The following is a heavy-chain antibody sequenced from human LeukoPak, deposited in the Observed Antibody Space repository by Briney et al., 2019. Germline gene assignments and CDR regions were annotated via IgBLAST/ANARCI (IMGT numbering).Heavy chain of an antibody. V-gene: IGHV3-21*01. J-gene: IGHJ4*02. CDR2: ISSSSGYI. D-gene: IGHD3-3*01. Sequence: GGSLRHSCAASGFTFSSYSMNWVRQAPGKGLEWVSSISSSSGYIYYADSVKGRFTISRDNAKNSLYLQMNSLRAEDTAVYYCAREWSGYSFDYWGQGTLVTVSS. CDR1: GFTFSSYS. CDR3: AREWSGYSFDY.